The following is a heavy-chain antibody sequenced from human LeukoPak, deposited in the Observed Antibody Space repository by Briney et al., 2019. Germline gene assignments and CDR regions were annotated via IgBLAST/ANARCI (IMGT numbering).Heavy chain of an antibody. CDR2: IYTSGST. D-gene: IGHD3/OR15-3a*01. CDR3: ARQTGSGLFILP. J-gene: IGHJ4*02. V-gene: IGHV4-61*02. Sequence: ASETLSLTCTVSGGSISSGSYYWSWIRQPAGKGLEWIGRIYTSGSTNYNPSLKSRVTISVDTSKNQFSLKLSSVTAADTAVYYCARQTGSGLFILPGGQGTLVTVSS. CDR1: GGSISSGSYY.